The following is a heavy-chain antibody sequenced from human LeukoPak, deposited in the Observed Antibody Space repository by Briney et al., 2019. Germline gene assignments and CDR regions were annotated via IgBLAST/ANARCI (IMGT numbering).Heavy chain of an antibody. CDR1: GYSLNSYW. CDR2: IYPRDSDT. J-gene: IGHJ4*02. Sequence: GESPKISCKGSGYSLNSYWLGRVRQMPGKGLEVIGTIYPRDSDTRYSPSFQGQVTISADKFISTAYLQWSSLKASDTAMYYCARLGYGAGSYYVSYWGQGTLVTVSS. D-gene: IGHD3-10*01. V-gene: IGHV5-51*01. CDR3: ARLGYGAGSYYVSY.